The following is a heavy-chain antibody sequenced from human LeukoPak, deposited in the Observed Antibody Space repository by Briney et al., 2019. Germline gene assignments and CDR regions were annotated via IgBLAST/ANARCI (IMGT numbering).Heavy chain of an antibody. Sequence: SETLSLTCAVYGVSFSGYYWSWIRQPPGKGLEWIGEINHSGSTNYNPSLKSRVTISVDTSKNQFSLKLSSVTAADTAVYYCARGGSRKPRANFDYWGQGTLVTVSS. CDR2: INHSGST. CDR1: GVSFSGYY. CDR3: ARGGSRKPRANFDY. J-gene: IGHJ4*02. V-gene: IGHV4-34*01. D-gene: IGHD3-10*01.